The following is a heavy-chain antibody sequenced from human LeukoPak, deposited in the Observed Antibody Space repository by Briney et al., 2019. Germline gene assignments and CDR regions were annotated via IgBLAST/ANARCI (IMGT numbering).Heavy chain of an antibody. J-gene: IGHJ4*02. CDR2: INPNSGGT. D-gene: IGHD4-11*01. Sequence: ASVKVSCKASGYTFTGYYMHWVRQARGQGLEWMGWINPNSGGTNYAQKFQGRVTMTRDTSISTAYMELSRLRSDDTAVYYCARSVSFYSQYLYWGQGTLVTVSS. CDR1: GYTFTGYY. V-gene: IGHV1-2*02. CDR3: ARSVSFYSQYLY.